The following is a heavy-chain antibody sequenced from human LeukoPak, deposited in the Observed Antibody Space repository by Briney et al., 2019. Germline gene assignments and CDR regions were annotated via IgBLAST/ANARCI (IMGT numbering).Heavy chain of an antibody. CDR1: GGSISGSGYY. CDR3: ARGPYYFDS. CDR2: IYHSGST. J-gene: IGHJ4*02. Sequence: SETLSLTCTVSGGSISGSGYYWGWVRQAPGKGPEWIGSIYHSGSTYYNPHLKSRITMSVDTSRNQFSVRLISVTAADTAVYYCARGPYYFDSWGQGTLVTASS. V-gene: IGHV4-39*07.